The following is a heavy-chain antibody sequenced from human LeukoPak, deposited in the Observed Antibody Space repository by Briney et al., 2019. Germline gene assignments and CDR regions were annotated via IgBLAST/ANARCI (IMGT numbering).Heavy chain of an antibody. D-gene: IGHD5-12*01. J-gene: IGHJ6*03. CDR2: IYTSGST. Sequence: SETLSLTCTVSGGSISSGSYNWSWIRQPAGKGLEWIGRIYTSGSTNYNPSLKSRVTISVDTSKNQFSLKLSSVTAADTAVYYCARVKFQYSGYDYYYYYMDVWGKGTTVTVSS. CDR1: GGSISSGSYN. CDR3: ARVKFQYSGYDYYYYYMDV. V-gene: IGHV4-61*02.